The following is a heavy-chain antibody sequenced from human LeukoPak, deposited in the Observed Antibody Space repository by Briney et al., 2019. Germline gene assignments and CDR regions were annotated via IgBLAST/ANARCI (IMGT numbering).Heavy chain of an antibody. D-gene: IGHD3-10*01. CDR1: GYTFTSYD. J-gene: IGHJ4*02. CDR2: MNPNSGNT. CDR3: ATFYGSGSYSDFDY. V-gene: IGHV1-8*01. Sequence: ASVKVSCKAPGYTFTSYDINWVRQATGQGLEWMGWMNPNSGNTGYAQKFQGRVTMTRNTSISTAYMELSSLRSEDTAVYYCATFYGSGSYSDFDYWGQGTLVTVSS.